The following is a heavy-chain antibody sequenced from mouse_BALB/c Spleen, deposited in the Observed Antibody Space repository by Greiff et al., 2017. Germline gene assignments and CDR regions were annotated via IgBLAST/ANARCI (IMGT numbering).Heavy chain of an antibody. Sequence: QVQLQQPGAELVKPGASVKLSCKASGYTFTSYWMHWVKQRPGQGLEWIGEINPSNGRTNYNEKFKSKATLTVDKSSSTAYMQLSSLTSEDSAVYYCARGNYDSYAMDYWGQGTSGTVSS. J-gene: IGHJ4*01. CDR1: GYTFTSYW. V-gene: IGHV1S81*02. D-gene: IGHD2-1*01. CDR3: ARGNYDSYAMDY. CDR2: INPSNGRT.